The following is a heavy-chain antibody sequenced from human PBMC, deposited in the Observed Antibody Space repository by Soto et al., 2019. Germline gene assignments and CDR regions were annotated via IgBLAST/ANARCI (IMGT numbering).Heavy chain of an antibody. CDR2: ISYDGSNK. Sequence: GGSLRLSCAASGFTFSSYAMHWVRQAPGKGLEWVAVISYDGSNKYYADSVKGRFTISRDNSKNTLYLQMNSLRAEDTAVYYCARDLPSIAVAGTYYYYYGMDVWGQGTTVTVSS. CDR3: ARDLPSIAVAGTYYYYYGMDV. D-gene: IGHD6-19*01. CDR1: GFTFSSYA. J-gene: IGHJ6*02. V-gene: IGHV3-30-3*01.